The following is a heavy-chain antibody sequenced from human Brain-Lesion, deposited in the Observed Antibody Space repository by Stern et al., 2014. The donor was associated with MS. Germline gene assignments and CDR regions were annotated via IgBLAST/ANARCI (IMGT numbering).Heavy chain of an antibody. D-gene: IGHD1-26*01. J-gene: IGHJ4*02. Sequence: QVQLVESGAEVKKPGASVKVSCKVSGYTLTELSMHWVRQAPRKGLEWMGGFDPEDGETIYAQKFQGRVTMTEDTSTDTAYMELSSLRSEDTAVYYCATLSPGAGGNYYRDFDYWGQGTLVTVSS. CDR2: FDPEDGET. CDR1: GYTLTELS. V-gene: IGHV1-24*01. CDR3: ATLSPGAGGNYYRDFDY.